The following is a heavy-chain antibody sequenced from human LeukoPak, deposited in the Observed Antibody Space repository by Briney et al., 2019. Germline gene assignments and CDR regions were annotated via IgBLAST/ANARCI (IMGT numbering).Heavy chain of an antibody. J-gene: IGHJ6*04. D-gene: IGHD3/OR15-3a*01. Sequence: GGSLRLSCAASGFTFTHYNMYWVRQPPGKGLEWVSLINWDGSSSYYADSVKGRSTISRDNNKNSLYLHMNSLRTEDTALYYCTRTGPYYYYGMDVWGKGTTVAVSS. CDR1: GFTFTHYN. CDR2: INWDGSSS. V-gene: IGHV3-43*01. CDR3: TRTGPYYYYGMDV.